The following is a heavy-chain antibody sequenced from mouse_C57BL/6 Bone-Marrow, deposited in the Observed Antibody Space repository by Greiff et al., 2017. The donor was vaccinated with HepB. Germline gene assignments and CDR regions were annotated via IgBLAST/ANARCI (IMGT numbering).Heavy chain of an antibody. Sequence: EVQLQQSGAELVRPGASVTLSCTAPGFNIKDYYLHWVKQMPEQGLEWIGRIDPEDGDTEYAPKFQGKATMTADTSSNTAYLQLSSLTSKDTAVYYCTTSGFTYWSQGTLVTVSA. CDR3: TTSGFTY. J-gene: IGHJ3*01. V-gene: IGHV14-1*01. CDR1: GFNIKDYY. CDR2: IDPEDGDT.